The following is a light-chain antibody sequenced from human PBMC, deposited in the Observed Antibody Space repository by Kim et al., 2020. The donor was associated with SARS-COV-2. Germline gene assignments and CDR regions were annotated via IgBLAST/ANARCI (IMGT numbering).Light chain of an antibody. J-gene: IGLJ3*02. CDR2: DVS. V-gene: IGLV2-11*03. Sequence: GQSVTISCSGTSSDVGGYKFVSWYQQHPGKVPKLIIYDVSKRPSGVPARFSGSKSGNTASLTISGLQAEDEADYYCCSYAGNYIWVFGGGTQLTVL. CDR3: CSYAGNYIWV. CDR1: SSDVGGYKF.